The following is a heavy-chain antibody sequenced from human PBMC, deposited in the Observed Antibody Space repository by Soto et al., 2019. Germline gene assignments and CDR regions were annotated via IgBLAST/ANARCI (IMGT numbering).Heavy chain of an antibody. D-gene: IGHD3-22*01. V-gene: IGHV3-23*01. CDR1: GFTFSSYA. Sequence: GGSLRLSCAASGFTFSSYAMSWIRQAPGKGLEWVSAISGSGGSTYYADSVKGRFTISRDNSKNTLYLQMNSLRAGDTAVYYCAKGRYDSSGYPNNWFDPWGQGTLVTVSS. CDR3: AKGRYDSSGYPNNWFDP. CDR2: ISGSGGST. J-gene: IGHJ5*02.